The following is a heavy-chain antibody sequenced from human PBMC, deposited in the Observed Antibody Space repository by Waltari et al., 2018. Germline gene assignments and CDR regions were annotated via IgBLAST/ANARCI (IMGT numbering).Heavy chain of an antibody. Sequence: QVQLVESGGGVVQPGGSLRLSCAASGFTFSSSGMHWVRQAPGKGLEWVAFIRYDGSNKYYADSVKGRFTISRDNSKNTLYLQMNSPRAEDTAVYYCAKAEARPRWGQGTLVTVSS. CDR2: IRYDGSNK. J-gene: IGHJ4*02. CDR3: AKAEARPR. V-gene: IGHV3-30*02. CDR1: GFTFSSSG.